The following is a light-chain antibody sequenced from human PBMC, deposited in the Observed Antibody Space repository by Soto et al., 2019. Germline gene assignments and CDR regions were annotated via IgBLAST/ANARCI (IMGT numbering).Light chain of an antibody. Sequence: DILLTQSPGTLSLSPGERAALSCGASQSVSNNFLAWYQQRPGQAPRLLISGASSRATGVPDRFSGSGSGTDFTLTVSRLESEDFAVYYCQQYAESPLTFGGGTKVDIK. CDR1: QSVSNNF. CDR3: QQYAESPLT. J-gene: IGKJ4*01. CDR2: GAS. V-gene: IGKV3-20*01.